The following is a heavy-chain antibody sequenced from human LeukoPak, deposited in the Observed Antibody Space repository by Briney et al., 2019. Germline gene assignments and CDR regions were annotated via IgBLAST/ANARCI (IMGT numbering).Heavy chain of an antibody. V-gene: IGHV3-33*01. D-gene: IGHD3-22*01. CDR1: GFSFGNYG. CDR2: IWFDGSNK. CDR3: ARTSYDSTWAIDFFDF. Sequence: SLRLSCAASGFSFGNYGMHWVRQAPGKGLEWVALIWFDGSNKYYADSVKGRFTISRDNSKNTLYLQMNSLRAEDTAVYYCARTSYDSTWAIDFFDFWGQGSLVTFSS. J-gene: IGHJ4*02.